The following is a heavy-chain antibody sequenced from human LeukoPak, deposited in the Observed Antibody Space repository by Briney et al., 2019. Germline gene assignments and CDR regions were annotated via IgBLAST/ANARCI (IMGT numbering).Heavy chain of an antibody. Sequence: PSETLSLTCAVYGGSFSGYYWSWIRQPPGKGLEWIGEINHSGSTNYNPSLKSRVTISVDTSKNQFSLKLSSVTAADTAVYYCARVQRGSGSILDYWGQGTLVTVSS. V-gene: IGHV4-34*01. D-gene: IGHD3-10*01. CDR1: GGSFSGYY. CDR2: INHSGST. J-gene: IGHJ4*02. CDR3: ARVQRGSGSILDY.